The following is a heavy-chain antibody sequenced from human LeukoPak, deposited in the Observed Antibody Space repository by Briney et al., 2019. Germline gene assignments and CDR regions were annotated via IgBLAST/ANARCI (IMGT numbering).Heavy chain of an antibody. CDR3: ARDLYDFWSGYFFDY. CDR1: GFTFSSYS. J-gene: IGHJ4*02. V-gene: IGHV3-21*01. D-gene: IGHD3-3*01. CDR2: ISSSSSYI. Sequence: GGSLSLSCAASGFTFSSYSMNWVRQAPGKGLEWVSSISSSSSYIYYADSVKGRFTISRDNAKNSLYLQMNSLRAEDTAVYYCARDLYDFWSGYFFDYWGQGTLVTVSS.